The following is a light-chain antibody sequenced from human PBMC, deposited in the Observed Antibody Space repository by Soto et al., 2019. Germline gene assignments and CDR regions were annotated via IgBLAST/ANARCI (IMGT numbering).Light chain of an antibody. CDR3: LHHNSYPLT. CDR1: QDIRND. Sequence: DIQMTQSPSSLSAYVGDRVTITFRASQDIRNDLGWYQQKPGKAPKRLIDAASRLQSGVPSRFSGSGSGTELPLTITSRQPEELATYYGLHHNSYPLTFGGGTRVQIK. J-gene: IGKJ4*01. V-gene: IGKV1-17*01. CDR2: AAS.